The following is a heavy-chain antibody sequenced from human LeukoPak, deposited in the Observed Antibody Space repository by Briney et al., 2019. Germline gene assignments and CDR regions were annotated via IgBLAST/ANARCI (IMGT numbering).Heavy chain of an antibody. CDR1: GGSISSYY. CDR2: IYYSGST. V-gene: IGHV4-59*08. D-gene: IGHD3-9*01. CDR3: ARVGRYFDWEFDY. J-gene: IGHJ4*02. Sequence: PSETLSLTCTVSGGSISSYYWSWIRQPPGKGLEWIGYIYYSGSTNYNPSLKSRVTISVDTSKNQFSLKLSSVTAADTAVYYCARVGRYFDWEFDYWGQGTLVTVSS.